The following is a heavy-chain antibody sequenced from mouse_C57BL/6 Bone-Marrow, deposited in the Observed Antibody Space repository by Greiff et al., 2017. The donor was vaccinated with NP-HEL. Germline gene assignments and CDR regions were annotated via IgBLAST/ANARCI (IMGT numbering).Heavy chain of an antibody. J-gene: IGHJ1*03. CDR1: GYTFTDYY. D-gene: IGHD1-1*01. V-gene: IGHV1-19*01. CDR3: AYYGDV. CDR2: INPYNGGT. Sequence: EVMLVESGPVLVKPGASVKMSCKASGYTFTDYYMNWVKQSHGKSLEWIGVINPYNGGTSYNQKFKGKATLTVDKSSSTAYMELNSLTSEDSAVYYCAYYGDVWGTGTTVTVSS.